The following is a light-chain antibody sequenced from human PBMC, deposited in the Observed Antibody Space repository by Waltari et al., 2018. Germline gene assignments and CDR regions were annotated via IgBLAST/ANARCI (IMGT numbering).Light chain of an antibody. CDR3: QHYGSSLSIT. CDR2: GAS. J-gene: IGKJ5*01. V-gene: IGKV3-20*01. Sequence: EIVLTQSPGTLSLSPGERATLSCRTSQSVSSSYLAWYQQKPGQAPRIIVYGASSRATCIPDRFRCSVSGTDFTLTISRLELEDFAVYYCQHYGSSLSITFGQGTRLEIK. CDR1: QSVSSSY.